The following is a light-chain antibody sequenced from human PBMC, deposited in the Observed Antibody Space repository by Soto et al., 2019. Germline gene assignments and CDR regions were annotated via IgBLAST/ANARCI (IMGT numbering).Light chain of an antibody. Sequence: DIQMTQSPSTLSASGGDRVTITCRASQSISSWLAWYQQKPGKAPKLLIYKASSLESGVPSRFSGSGSGTEFTLTISSLQPDDFATYYCQQYNNYQCTFGQGNRVEI. CDR2: KAS. CDR1: QSISSW. CDR3: QQYNNYQCT. V-gene: IGKV1-5*03. J-gene: IGKJ1*01.